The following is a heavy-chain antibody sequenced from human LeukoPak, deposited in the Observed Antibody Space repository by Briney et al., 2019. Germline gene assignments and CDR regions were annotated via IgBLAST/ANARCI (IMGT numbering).Heavy chain of an antibody. CDR2: IRSDGNNQ. D-gene: IGHD2-2*01. V-gene: IGHV3-30*02. J-gene: IGHJ4*02. Sequence: GGSLRLSRAGSGFTFSTYAMHWVRQAPGKGLAWVSFIRSDGNNQFYADSVKGRFTISRDNSKNTLYLQMNSLRPEDTVVYYCAKELTPLTSWTPFDHWGQGTLVSVSS. CDR1: GFTFSTYA. CDR3: AKELTPLTSWTPFDH.